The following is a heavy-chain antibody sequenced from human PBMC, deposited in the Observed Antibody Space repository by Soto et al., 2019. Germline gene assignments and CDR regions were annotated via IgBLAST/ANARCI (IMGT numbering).Heavy chain of an antibody. V-gene: IGHV4-31*03. J-gene: IGHJ6*02. CDR2: IYYSGST. D-gene: IGHD6-13*01. CDR3: ARDRYSSSWYYYYGMDV. CDR1: GGSISSGGYY. Sequence: PSETLSLTCTVSGGSISSGGYYWSWIRQHPGKGLEWIGYIYYSGSTYYNPSLKSRVTISVDTSKNQFSLKLSSVTAADTAVYYCARDRYSSSWYYYYGMDVWGQGTTVTVSS.